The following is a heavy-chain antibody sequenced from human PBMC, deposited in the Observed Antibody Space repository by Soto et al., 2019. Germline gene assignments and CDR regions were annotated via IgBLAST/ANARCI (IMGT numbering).Heavy chain of an antibody. CDR2: IRSQTDGGTA. CDR1: GSALSSVR. CDR3: SHGYYQYFVS. J-gene: IGHJ4*02. V-gene: IGHV3-15*07. D-gene: IGHD5-18*01. Sequence: PGXSLLLSFVVSGSALSSVRLNCVHQAPGKGPEWVGRIRSQTDGGTADYAAPVKGRFTISRDALENTLYLQMNNLETEDTGVYYCSHGYYQYFVSWGQGTLVTVS.